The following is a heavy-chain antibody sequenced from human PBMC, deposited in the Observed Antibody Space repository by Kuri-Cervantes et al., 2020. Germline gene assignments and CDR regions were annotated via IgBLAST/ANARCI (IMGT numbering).Heavy chain of an antibody. V-gene: IGHV3-30*14. J-gene: IGHJ4*02. CDR1: GFTFSSYA. Sequence: GGSLRLSCAASGFTFSSYAMHWVRQAPGKGLEWVAVISYDGSNKYYADSVKGRFTLSRDNSNNMVHLQMNSLRVEDTAVYYCASAPYDSSGSRGYFDYWGQGTLVTVSS. D-gene: IGHD3-22*01. CDR2: ISYDGSNK. CDR3: ASAPYDSSGSRGYFDY.